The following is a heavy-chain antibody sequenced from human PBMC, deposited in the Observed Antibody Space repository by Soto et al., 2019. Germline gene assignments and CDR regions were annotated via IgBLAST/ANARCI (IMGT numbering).Heavy chain of an antibody. D-gene: IGHD6-19*01. CDR2: IYYSGST. J-gene: IGHJ5*02. V-gene: IGHV4-31*03. CDR3: ARGGSGWYPNWFDP. CDR1: GGSISSGGYY. Sequence: QVQPQESGPGLVKPSQTLSLTCTVSGGSISSGGYYWSWIRQHPGKGLEWIGYIYYSGSTYYNPSLKSRVTISVDTSKNQFSLKLSSVTAADTAVYYCARGGSGWYPNWFDPWGQGTLVTVSS.